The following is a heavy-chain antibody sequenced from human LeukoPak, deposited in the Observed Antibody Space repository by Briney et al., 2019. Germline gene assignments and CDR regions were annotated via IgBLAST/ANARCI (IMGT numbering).Heavy chain of an antibody. Sequence: SETLSLTCTVSGVSISSYYWSWLRQPPGKGLEWIGYIYYSGSTNYNPSLKSRVTISVDTSKNQFSLKLSSVTAADTAVYYCARIEGAMVRGVIIGWFDHWGQGTLVTVSS. CDR2: IYYSGST. D-gene: IGHD3-10*01. CDR1: GVSISSYY. J-gene: IGHJ5*02. CDR3: ARIEGAMVRGVIIGWFDH. V-gene: IGHV4-59*01.